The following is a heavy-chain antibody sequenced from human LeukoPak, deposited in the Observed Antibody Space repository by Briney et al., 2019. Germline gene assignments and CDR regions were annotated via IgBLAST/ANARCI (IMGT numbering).Heavy chain of an antibody. CDR2: FDPEDVET. D-gene: IGHD2/OR15-2a*01. V-gene: IGHV1-24*01. J-gene: IGHJ4*02. CDR1: GNTFTDLS. Sequence: ASVKVSCKVSGNTFTDLSMNWVRQAPGKGLEWMGGFDPEDVETIYAQKFQGRVTMTEDTSTETAYMELTSLRPEDTGVYYCATDFYRGRQFDYWGQGTLVTVSS. CDR3: ATDFYRGRQFDY.